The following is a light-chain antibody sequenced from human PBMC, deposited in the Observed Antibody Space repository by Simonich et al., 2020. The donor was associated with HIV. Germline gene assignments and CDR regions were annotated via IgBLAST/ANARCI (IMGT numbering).Light chain of an antibody. Sequence: QSALTQPASVSGSPGQSITISCTGTSSDVGGYNYASWYQQHPRKAPKLMLYDVSKRPSGVSNRFSGAKSGNTASLTISGLQAEDEADYYCSSYTSSSTWVFGGGTKLTVL. CDR2: DVS. CDR3: SSYTSSSTWV. J-gene: IGLJ3*02. V-gene: IGLV2-14*01. CDR1: SSDVGGYNY.